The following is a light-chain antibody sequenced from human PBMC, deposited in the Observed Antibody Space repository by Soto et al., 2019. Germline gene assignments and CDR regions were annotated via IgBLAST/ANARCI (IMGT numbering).Light chain of an antibody. CDR1: QSISSW. Sequence: DIQMTQSPSTLSASVGDRVTITFRASQSISSWLAWYQQKPGTAPKVLIYDASTLESGVPSRFSGSGSGTNFILTISSLQPDDFATYYCQHYGGLWTFGLGTKVDIK. CDR2: DAS. CDR3: QHYGGLWT. V-gene: IGKV1-5*01. J-gene: IGKJ1*01.